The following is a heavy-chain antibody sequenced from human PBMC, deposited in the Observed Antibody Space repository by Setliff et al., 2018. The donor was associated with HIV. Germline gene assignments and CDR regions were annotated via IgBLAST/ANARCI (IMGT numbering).Heavy chain of an antibody. Sequence: ASVKVSCKASRGTFSSYGFNWVRQAPGQGLEWMGGIIPILGIANYAQKFQGRVTITADKSTSTAYMELSSLRSEDTAVYYCARDSIGSVTTHTKRWFDPWGQGTLVTVSS. V-gene: IGHV1-69*10. D-gene: IGHD4-17*01. CDR2: IIPILGIA. CDR1: RGTFSSYG. J-gene: IGHJ5*02. CDR3: ARDSIGSVTTHTKRWFDP.